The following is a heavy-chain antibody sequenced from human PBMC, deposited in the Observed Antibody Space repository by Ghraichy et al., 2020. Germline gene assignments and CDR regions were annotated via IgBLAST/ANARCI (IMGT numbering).Heavy chain of an antibody. D-gene: IGHD3-10*01. V-gene: IGHV4-59*01. J-gene: IGHJ6*02. CDR1: GGSISSYY. CDR2: IYYSGST. Sequence: SETLSLTCTVSGGSISSYYWSWIRQPPGKGLEWIGYIYYSGSTNYNPSLKSRVTISVDTSKNQFSLKLSSVTAADTAVYYCARSRVRVLWFGELGYGMDVWGQGTTVTVSS. CDR3: ARSRVRVLWFGELGYGMDV.